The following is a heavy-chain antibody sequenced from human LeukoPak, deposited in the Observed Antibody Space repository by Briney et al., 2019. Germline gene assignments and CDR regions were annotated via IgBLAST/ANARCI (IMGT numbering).Heavy chain of an antibody. D-gene: IGHD6-19*01. CDR1: GFTFSSYW. J-gene: IGHJ4*02. CDR2: INTDASGT. CDR3: AGGPPGVAGTPFGY. Sequence: GGSLRLSCAASGFTFSSYWMHWVRQAPGKGLVWVSRINTDASGTSYGDSVKGRFTTSRDNAKNTLYLQMSSLRAEDTAVYYCAGGPPGVAGTPFGYWGQGTLVTVFS. V-gene: IGHV3-74*01.